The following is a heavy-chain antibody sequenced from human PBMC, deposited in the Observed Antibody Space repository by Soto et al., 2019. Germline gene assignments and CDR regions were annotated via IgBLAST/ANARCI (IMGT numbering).Heavy chain of an antibody. Sequence: SETLSLTCTVSGGSISSANYYWSWIRQRPGKDLEWIGFIYYSGSTYYNPSLRSRITISIDTSKNQFSLKLSSVTAADTAVYFCARESSYCSTTACYTGFESWGQGALVTVSS. CDR3: ARESSYCSTTACYTGFES. CDR2: IYYSGST. CDR1: GGSISSANYY. D-gene: IGHD2-2*02. V-gene: IGHV4-30-4*01. J-gene: IGHJ4*02.